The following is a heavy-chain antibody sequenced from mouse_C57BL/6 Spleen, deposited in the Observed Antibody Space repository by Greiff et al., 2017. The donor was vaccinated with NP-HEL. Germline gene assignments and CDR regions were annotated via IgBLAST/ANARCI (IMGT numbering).Heavy chain of an antibody. D-gene: IGHD2-4*01. CDR2: IYPGDGDT. CDR1: GYAFSSSW. V-gene: IGHV1-82*01. CDR3: ARWGYDYDPFAY. J-gene: IGHJ3*01. Sequence: QVQLKESGPELVKPGASVKISCKASGYAFSSSWMNWVKQRPGKGLEWIGRIYPGDGDTNYNGKFKGKATLTADKSSSTAYMQLSSLTSEDSAVYFCARWGYDYDPFAYWGQGTLVTVSA.